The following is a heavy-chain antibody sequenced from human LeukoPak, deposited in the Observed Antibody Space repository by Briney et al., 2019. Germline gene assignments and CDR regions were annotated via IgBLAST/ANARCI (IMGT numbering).Heavy chain of an antibody. J-gene: IGHJ5*02. CDR1: GYSFTSYW. CDR3: AKRPGRHAPWVS. V-gene: IGHV5-51*01. CDR2: IYPGDSNT. Sequence: GESLKISCKGSGYSFTSYWIGWVRQMLGKGLEWMGIIYPGDSNTTYSPSFQGQVTISADKSISTAYLQWSSLKASDTAIYYCAKRPGRHAPWVSWGQGTLVTVSS. D-gene: IGHD1-1*01.